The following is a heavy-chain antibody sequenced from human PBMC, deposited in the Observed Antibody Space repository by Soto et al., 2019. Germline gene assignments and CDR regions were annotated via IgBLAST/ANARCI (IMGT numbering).Heavy chain of an antibody. V-gene: IGHV1-58*02. D-gene: IGHD5-12*01. J-gene: IGHJ4*02. CDR2: IVVGSGKT. CDR3: AADTLPSGHSGYLGLLDY. CDR1: GFTFTRST. Sequence: ASVKVSCKASGFTFTRSTMQWVRQARGQRLEWIGWIVVGSGKTNYAQKFQERVTITRDMSTSTVYMELSSLGSEDTAMYYCAADTLPSGHSGYLGLLDYWGPGTLVTVSS.